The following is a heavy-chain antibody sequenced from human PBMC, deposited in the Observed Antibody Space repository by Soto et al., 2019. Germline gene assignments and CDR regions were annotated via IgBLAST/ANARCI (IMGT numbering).Heavy chain of an antibody. J-gene: IGHJ4*02. V-gene: IGHV3-9*01. CDR3: AKGNIAAAGTIGLHFDY. CDR2: ISWNSGSI. Sequence: GGSLRLSCAASGFTFDDYAMHWVRQAPGKGLEWVSGISWNSGSIGYADSVKGRFTISRDNAKNSLYLQMNSLRAEDTALYYCAKGNIAAAGTIGLHFDYWGQGTLVTVSS. CDR1: GFTFDDYA. D-gene: IGHD6-13*01.